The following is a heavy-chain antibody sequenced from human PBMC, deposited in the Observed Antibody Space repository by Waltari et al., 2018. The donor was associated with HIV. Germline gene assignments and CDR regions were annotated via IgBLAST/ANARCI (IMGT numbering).Heavy chain of an antibody. Sequence: QAQLVQSGADVKKPGASVRASCKASGYTFPRYHMHWVRQAPGQGLEWMGMINPSGSTSYAQKFQGRVTMTRDTSTSTVYMELSSLRSEDTAVYYCARDRIMAVAGAIFDYWGQGTLVTVSS. CDR2: INPSGST. J-gene: IGHJ4*02. CDR1: GYTFPRYH. V-gene: IGHV1-46*01. D-gene: IGHD6-19*01. CDR3: ARDRIMAVAGAIFDY.